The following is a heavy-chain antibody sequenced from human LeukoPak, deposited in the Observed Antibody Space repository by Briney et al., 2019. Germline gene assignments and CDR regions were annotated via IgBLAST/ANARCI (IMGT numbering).Heavy chain of an antibody. CDR3: ARVRVVPAAIGGWDY. CDR2: ISSSSSYI. CDR1: GFTFSSYW. J-gene: IGHJ4*02. Sequence: GGSLRLSCAASGFTFSSYWMHWVRQAPGKGLEWVSSISSSSSYIYYADSVKGRFTISRDNAKNSLYLQMNSLRAEDTAVYYCARVRVVPAAIGGWDYWGQGTLVTVSS. D-gene: IGHD2-2*02. V-gene: IGHV3-21*01.